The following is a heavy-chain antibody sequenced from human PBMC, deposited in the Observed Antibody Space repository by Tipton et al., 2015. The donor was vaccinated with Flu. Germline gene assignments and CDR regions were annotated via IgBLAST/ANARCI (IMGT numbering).Heavy chain of an antibody. CDR1: GDTFSTYT. Sequence: SGAEVQKPGSSVKLSCKASGDTFSTYTFSWVRQAPGKGLEWIGFIRSKTYGGTTEYAASVKGRFTMSRDDSKSIAYLQMNGLKTEDTAIYYCARSQWEAVIDYWGQGTLVTVSS. V-gene: IGHV3-49*02. J-gene: IGHJ4*02. D-gene: IGHD1-26*01. CDR2: IRSKTYGGTT. CDR3: ARSQWEAVIDY.